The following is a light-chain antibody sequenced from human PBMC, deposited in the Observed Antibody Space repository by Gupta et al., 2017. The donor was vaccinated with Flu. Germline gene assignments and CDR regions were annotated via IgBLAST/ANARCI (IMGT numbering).Light chain of an antibody. CDR3: QHYNSWPLT. J-gene: IGKJ4*01. V-gene: IGKV3-15*01. Sequence: EIVMTQSPATLSVSPGERATLSCRASENINIYVAWYQQRPGQAPRLLLYHSSTRATGVPARFSGSGSGTEFTLTISSLQSEDFGVYFCQHYNSWPLTFGGGTKVEI. CDR2: HSS. CDR1: ENINIY.